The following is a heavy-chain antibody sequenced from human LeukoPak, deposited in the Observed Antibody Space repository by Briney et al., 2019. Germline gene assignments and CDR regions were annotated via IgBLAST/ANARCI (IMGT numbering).Heavy chain of an antibody. CDR1: GYTFTSYD. Sequence: GASVKVSCKASGYTFTSYDINWVRQATGQGLEWMGWINPNSGNTGYAQKFQGRVTITRNTSISTAYMELSSLRSEDTAVYYCARGVDYYGSGSYLAVHYYFDYWGQGTLVTVSS. J-gene: IGHJ4*02. CDR3: ARGVDYYGSGSYLAVHYYFDY. D-gene: IGHD3-10*01. V-gene: IGHV1-8*03. CDR2: INPNSGNT.